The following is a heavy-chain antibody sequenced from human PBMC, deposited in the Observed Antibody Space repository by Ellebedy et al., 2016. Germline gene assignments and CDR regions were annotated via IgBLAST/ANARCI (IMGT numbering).Heavy chain of an antibody. CDR3: ARVGDSGALDV. V-gene: IGHV4-4*02. J-gene: IGHJ6*02. CDR2: IYHSGTP. Sequence: GSLRLSCAVSSGSLSTNNWWTWVRPSPGKGLEWIGEIYHSGTPNYNPSLKSRVNMSVDKSKNQFSLRLSSVTAADTAVYYCARVGDSGALDVWGQGTTVTVSS. CDR1: SGSLSTNNW. D-gene: IGHD3-3*01.